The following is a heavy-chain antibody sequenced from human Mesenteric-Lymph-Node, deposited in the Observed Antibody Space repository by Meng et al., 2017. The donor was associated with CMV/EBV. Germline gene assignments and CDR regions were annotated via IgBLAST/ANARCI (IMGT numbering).Heavy chain of an antibody. J-gene: IGHJ6*02. V-gene: IGHV3-33*06. CDR2: IWYDGSNK. CDR3: AKADAGGTYYDFWSGYQNYYYYYGMDV. D-gene: IGHD3-3*01. CDR1: GFTFSDYY. Sequence: GESLKISCAASGFTFSDYYMSWIRQAPGKGLEWVAVIWYDGSNKYYADSVKGRFTISRDNSKNTLYLQMNSLRAEDTAVYYCAKADAGGTYYDFWSGYQNYYYYYGMDVWGQGTTVTVSS.